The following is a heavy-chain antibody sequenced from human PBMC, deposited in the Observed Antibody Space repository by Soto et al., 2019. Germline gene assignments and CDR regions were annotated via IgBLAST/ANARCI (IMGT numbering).Heavy chain of an antibody. V-gene: IGHV3-15*01. D-gene: IGHD3-10*01. CDR2: IKSKTDGGTT. J-gene: IGHJ4*02. Sequence: EVQLVESGGGLVKPGGSLRLSCAASGFTFSNAWMSWVRQAPGKGLEWVGRIKSKTDGGTTDYAAPVKGRFTISRDDSKNTRYLQMNSLKTEDTAVYYCTTVFDRELWFGELVWGQGTLVTVSS. CDR1: GFTFSNAW. CDR3: TTVFDRELWFGELV.